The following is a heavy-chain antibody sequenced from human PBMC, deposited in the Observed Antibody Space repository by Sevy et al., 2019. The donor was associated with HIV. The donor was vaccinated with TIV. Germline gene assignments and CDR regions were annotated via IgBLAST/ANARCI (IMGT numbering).Heavy chain of an antibody. V-gene: IGHV5-51*01. CDR1: GYSFTSYW. CDR3: ASLVAAGRYYYYGMDV. Sequence: GESLMISCKGSGYSFTSYWIGWVRQMPGKGLEWMGIIYPGDSDTRYSPSFQGQVTISADKSISTAYLQWSSLKASDTAMYYCASLVAAGRYYYYGMDVWGQGTTVAVSS. CDR2: IYPGDSDT. J-gene: IGHJ6*02. D-gene: IGHD6-13*01.